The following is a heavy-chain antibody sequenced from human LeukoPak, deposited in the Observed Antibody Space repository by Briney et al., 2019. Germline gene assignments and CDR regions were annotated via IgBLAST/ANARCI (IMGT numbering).Heavy chain of an antibody. CDR1: GGSFSGYY. D-gene: IGHD3-10*01. J-gene: IGHJ4*02. Sequence: SETLSLTCAVYGGSFSGYYWGWIRQPPGKGLEWIGEINHSGSTNYNPSLKSRVTISVETSKNQFSLKLSSVTAADTAVYYCARQVYYYGSGSYTRTYYFDYWGQGTLVTVSS. CDR2: INHSGST. V-gene: IGHV4-34*01. CDR3: ARQVYYYGSGSYTRTYYFDY.